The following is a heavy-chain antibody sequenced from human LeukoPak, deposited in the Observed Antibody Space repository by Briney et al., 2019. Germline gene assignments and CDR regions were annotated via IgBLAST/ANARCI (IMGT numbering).Heavy chain of an antibody. D-gene: IGHD6-6*01. CDR1: GFTFSSYS. V-gene: IGHV3-21*01. CDR3: ARSIFYSSSSDY. CDR2: ISSSSSYI. J-gene: IGHJ4*02. Sequence: GGSLRLSCAASGFTFSSYSMNWVRQAPGKGLAWVSSISSSSSYIYYADSVKGRFTISRDNAKNSLYLQMNSLRAEDTAVYYCARSIFYSSSSDYWGQGTLVTVSS.